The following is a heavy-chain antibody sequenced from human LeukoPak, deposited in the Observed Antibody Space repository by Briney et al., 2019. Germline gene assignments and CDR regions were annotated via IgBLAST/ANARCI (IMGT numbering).Heavy chain of an antibody. J-gene: IGHJ4*02. D-gene: IGHD1-26*01. CDR3: ASRGSWGGNYFDY. CDR1: GGTFSSYA. V-gene: IGHV1-69*05. Sequence: SVKVSCKASGGTFSSYAISWVRQAPAQGLEWMGGTIPSFGTANYAQTFQGRVTITTDESTSTAYMKLSSLRSEDTAVYYCASRGSWGGNYFDYWGQGTLVTVSS. CDR2: TIPSFGTA.